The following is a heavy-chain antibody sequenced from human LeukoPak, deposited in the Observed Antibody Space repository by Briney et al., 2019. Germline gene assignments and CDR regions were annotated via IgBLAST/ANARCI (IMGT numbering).Heavy chain of an antibody. V-gene: IGHV4-38-2*01. CDR1: GFSISTGYY. D-gene: IGHD3-10*01. CDR3: ASYTMVRGVDY. J-gene: IGHJ4*02. Sequence: SGTLSLTCAVSGFSISTGYYWGGIRPPPGKGLEWIGNIYHSGNTYYNPSLKSRVTISVDTSKNQFSLKLSSVTAADTAVYYCASYTMVRGVDYWGQGTLVTVSS. CDR2: IYHSGNT.